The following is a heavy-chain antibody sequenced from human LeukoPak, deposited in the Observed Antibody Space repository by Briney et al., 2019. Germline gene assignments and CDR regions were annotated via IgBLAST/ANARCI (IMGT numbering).Heavy chain of an antibody. Sequence: PSETLSLTCTVSGGSISSSSYYWGWIRQPPGKGLEWIGSIYYSGSTYYNPSLKSRVTISVDTSKNQFSLKLSSVTAADTAVYYCARDYYYYGSGNDYGMDVWGQGTTVTVSS. CDR2: IYYSGST. D-gene: IGHD3-10*01. V-gene: IGHV4-39*07. CDR3: ARDYYYYGSGNDYGMDV. CDR1: GGSISSSSYY. J-gene: IGHJ6*02.